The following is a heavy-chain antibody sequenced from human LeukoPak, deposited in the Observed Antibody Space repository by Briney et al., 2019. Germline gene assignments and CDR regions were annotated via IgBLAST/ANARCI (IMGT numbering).Heavy chain of an antibody. V-gene: IGHV3-23*01. CDR2: ISGSGYST. Sequence: GGSLRLSCAASGFTFSNYAMTSVHQAPGKGLEWVSAISGSGYSTYYADSVKGRFTISRDSSKNTLYLQMNSLRAEDTAVYYCAKDTVEGSGDWGQGTLVTVSS. J-gene: IGHJ4*02. D-gene: IGHD1-26*01. CDR3: AKDTVEGSGD. CDR1: GFTFSNYA.